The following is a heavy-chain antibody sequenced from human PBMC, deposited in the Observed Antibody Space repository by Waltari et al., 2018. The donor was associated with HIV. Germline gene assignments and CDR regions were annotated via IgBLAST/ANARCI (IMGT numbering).Heavy chain of an antibody. CDR1: GFTVSSNY. CDR2: IYSGGST. D-gene: IGHD6-13*01. J-gene: IGHJ2*01. CDR3: ARGDSSIHWYFDL. Sequence: EVQLVESGGGLVQPGGSLRLSCAASGFTVSSNYMSWVRQAPGKGLGWVSVIYSGGSTYYADSVKGRFTISRHNSKNTLYLQMNSLRAEDTAVYYCARGDSSIHWYFDLWGRGTLVTVSS. V-gene: IGHV3-53*04.